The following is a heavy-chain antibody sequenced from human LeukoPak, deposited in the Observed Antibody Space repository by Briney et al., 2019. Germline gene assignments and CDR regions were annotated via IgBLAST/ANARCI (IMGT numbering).Heavy chain of an antibody. J-gene: IGHJ4*02. Sequence: GGSLRLSCAASGFTFSSYTMNWVRQAPGKGLEWVSSVSGSSSYIYYADSVKSRFTISRDNAKNSLYLQMNSLRAEDTAVYYCARLNGYCSTTICYSQIDYWGQGTLVTVSS. CDR1: GFTFSSYT. CDR2: VSGSSSYI. CDR3: ARLNGYCSTTICYSQIDY. D-gene: IGHD2-2*01. V-gene: IGHV3-21*01.